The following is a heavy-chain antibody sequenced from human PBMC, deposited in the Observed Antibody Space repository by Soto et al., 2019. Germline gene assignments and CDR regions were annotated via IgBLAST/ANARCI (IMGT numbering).Heavy chain of an antibody. CDR3: AKGGYSSGCPHIFYYYYYKDV. Sequence: QVQLVESGGGVVQPGRSLRLSCAASGFTFSSYGMHWVRQAPGKGLEWVAVISYDGSNKYYADSVKGRFTISRDNSKNTLYLQMNSLRAEDTAVYYCAKGGYSSGCPHIFYYYYYKDVWGKGTTVTVSS. J-gene: IGHJ6*03. CDR2: ISYDGSNK. CDR1: GFTFSSYG. V-gene: IGHV3-30*18. D-gene: IGHD6-19*01.